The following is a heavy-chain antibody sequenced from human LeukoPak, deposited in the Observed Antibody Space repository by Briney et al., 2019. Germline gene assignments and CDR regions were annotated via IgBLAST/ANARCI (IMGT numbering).Heavy chain of an antibody. Sequence: ASVEVSCKASGYTFTSYGINWVRQATGQGFEWMGWMSPNSGNTGYAQRFQGRVAMTRNTSISTAYMELSSLRSEDTAVYYCAVGPPNWGFDYWGQGTLVTVSS. CDR2: MSPNSGNT. CDR3: AVGPPNWGFDY. J-gene: IGHJ4*02. CDR1: GYTFTSYG. V-gene: IGHV1-8*02. D-gene: IGHD7-27*01.